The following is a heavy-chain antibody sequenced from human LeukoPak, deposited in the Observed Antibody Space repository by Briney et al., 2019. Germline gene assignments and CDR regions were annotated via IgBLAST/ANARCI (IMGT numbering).Heavy chain of an antibody. Sequence: SETLSLTCTVSGGSISSSSYYWGWIRQPPGKGLEWIGSVYYSGSTYYNPSLKSRVTISVDTSKNQFSLKLSSVTAADTAVYYCSRHSHWFDPWGPGTLVTVSS. CDR3: SRHSHWFDP. V-gene: IGHV4-39*01. CDR1: GGSISSSSYY. CDR2: VYYSGST. J-gene: IGHJ5*02.